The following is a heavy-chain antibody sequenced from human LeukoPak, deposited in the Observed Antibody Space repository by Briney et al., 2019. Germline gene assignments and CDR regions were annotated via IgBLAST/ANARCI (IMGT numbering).Heavy chain of an antibody. CDR3: ARGRGGYCSSTSCYRIDP. D-gene: IGHD2-2*01. CDR1: GGSFSGYY. Sequence: PSETLPLTCAVYGGSFSGYYWSWIRQPPGKGLEWIGEINHSGSTNYNPSLKSRVTISVDTSKNQFSLKLSSVTAADTAVYYCARGRGGYCSSTSCYRIDPWGQGTLVTVSS. CDR2: INHSGST. J-gene: IGHJ5*02. V-gene: IGHV4-34*01.